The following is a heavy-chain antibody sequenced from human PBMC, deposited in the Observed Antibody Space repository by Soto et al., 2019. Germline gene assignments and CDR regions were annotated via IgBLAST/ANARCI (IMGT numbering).Heavy chain of an antibody. CDR2: IYYSGST. V-gene: IGHV4-31*03. Sequence: SETLSLTCTVSGGSISSGGYYWSWIRQHPGKGLEWIGYIYYSGSTYYNPSLKSRVTISVDTSKNQFSLKLSSVTAADTAVNYCARAHIKDYYYYYGMDVWGQGTTVTVSS. D-gene: IGHD2-21*01. J-gene: IGHJ6*02. CDR1: GGSISSGGYY. CDR3: ARAHIKDYYYYYGMDV.